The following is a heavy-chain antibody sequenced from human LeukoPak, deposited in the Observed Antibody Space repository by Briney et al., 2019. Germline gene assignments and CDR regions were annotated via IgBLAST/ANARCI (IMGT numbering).Heavy chain of an antibody. CDR1: GYTFTSYD. CDR3: ARVLIAASLCY. Sequence: ASVKVSCKASGYTFTSYDINWVRQATGQGPEWMGWMNPNSGNTGYAQKFQGRVTMTRDTSISTAYMELSRLRSDDTAVYYCARVLIAASLCYWGQGTLVTVSS. J-gene: IGHJ1*01. CDR2: MNPNSGNT. V-gene: IGHV1-8*01. D-gene: IGHD6-13*01.